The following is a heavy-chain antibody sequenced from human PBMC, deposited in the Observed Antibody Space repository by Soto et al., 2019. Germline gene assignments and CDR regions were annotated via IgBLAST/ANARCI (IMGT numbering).Heavy chain of an antibody. CDR3: AHSLRYLVWPNNWFDP. V-gene: IGHV2-5*01. CDR2: IYWNDDK. D-gene: IGHD6-13*01. J-gene: IGHJ5*02. CDR1: GFSLSTSGVG. Sequence: GPTLGNATQTITLTCTFSGFSLSTSGVGVGWIRQPPGKALEWLALIYWNDDKRYSPSLKSRLTITKDTSKNQVVLTMTNMDPVDTATYYCAHSLRYLVWPNNWFDPWGQGTLVTVSS.